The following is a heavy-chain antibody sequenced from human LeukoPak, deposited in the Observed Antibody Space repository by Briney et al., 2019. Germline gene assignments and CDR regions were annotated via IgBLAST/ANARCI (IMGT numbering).Heavy chain of an antibody. CDR2: INPNSGGT. V-gene: IGHV1-2*02. CDR1: GYTFSGYY. CDR3: ARDGSYSYGVPYYYMDV. D-gene: IGHD5-18*01. J-gene: IGHJ6*03. Sequence: GASVKVSCKASGYTFSGYYMHWVRQAPGQGLEWMAWINPNSGGTNYAQKFQGRVTMTRDTSISTAYMELSRLRSDDTAVYYCARDGSYSYGVPYYYMDVWGKGTTVTVSS.